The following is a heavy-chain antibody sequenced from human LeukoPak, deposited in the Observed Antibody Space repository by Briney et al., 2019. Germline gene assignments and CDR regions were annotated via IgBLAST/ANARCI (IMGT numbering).Heavy chain of an antibody. V-gene: IGHV1-69*05. Sequence: SVKVSCKASGGTFSSYAISWVRQAPGQGLEWMGRIIPIFGTASYAQKFQGRVTITTDGSTSTAYMELSSLRSEDTAVYYCARDTFFSCSSTSCSDYWGQGTLVTVSS. J-gene: IGHJ4*02. CDR3: ARDTFFSCSSTSCSDY. D-gene: IGHD2-2*01. CDR1: GGTFSSYA. CDR2: IIPIFGTA.